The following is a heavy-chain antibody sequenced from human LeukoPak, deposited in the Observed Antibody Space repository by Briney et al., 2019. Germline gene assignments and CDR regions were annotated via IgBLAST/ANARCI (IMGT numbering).Heavy chain of an antibody. D-gene: IGHD3-16*01. J-gene: IGHJ3*02. Sequence: GSLRLSCAASGFTFSNYAMHWVRQAPGKGLEWVTVISFDGSNKYYADSVKGRFTISRDNSKNTMYLQMNSLRAEDTAVYYCAREGGPRAFDIWGQGTMVTVSS. V-gene: IGHV3-30-3*01. CDR2: ISFDGSNK. CDR1: GFTFSNYA. CDR3: AREGGPRAFDI.